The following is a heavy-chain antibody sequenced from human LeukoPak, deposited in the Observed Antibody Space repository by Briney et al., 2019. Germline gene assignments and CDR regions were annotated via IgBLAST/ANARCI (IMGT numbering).Heavy chain of an antibody. CDR3: ATRTHSSSLPWFDY. Sequence: GGSLRLSCAASGFTFDDYAMHWVRQAPGKGLEWVSGISWNSGSIGYADSVKGRFTISRDNAKNSLYLQMNSLRAEDTAVYYCATRTHSSSLPWFDYWGQGTLVTVSS. J-gene: IGHJ4*02. D-gene: IGHD6-13*01. V-gene: IGHV3-9*01. CDR1: GFTFDDYA. CDR2: ISWNSGSI.